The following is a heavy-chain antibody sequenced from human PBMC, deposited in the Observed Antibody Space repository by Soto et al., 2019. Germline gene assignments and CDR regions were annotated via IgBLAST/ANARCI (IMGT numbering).Heavy chain of an antibody. J-gene: IGHJ4*02. CDR3: ARGGSSSWFDY. V-gene: IGHV1-3*05. CDR1: GYTFTSYA. Sequence: QVQLVQSGAEEKKPGASVKVSCKASGYTFTSYAMHWVRQAPGQRLEWMGWINAGNGNTKYSQKFQGRVTITRDTSVSTAYMELSSLRSEDTAVYYCARGGSSSWFDYWGQGTLVTVSS. CDR2: INAGNGNT. D-gene: IGHD6-13*01.